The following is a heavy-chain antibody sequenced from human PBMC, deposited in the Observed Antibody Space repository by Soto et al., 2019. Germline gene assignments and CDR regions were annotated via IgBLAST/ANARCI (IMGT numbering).Heavy chain of an antibody. J-gene: IGHJ6*02. CDR3: ARELPYIVVVPRDPYSGMDV. CDR1: GGSIYTYY. D-gene: IGHD2-15*01. V-gene: IGHV4-59*12. CDR2: ISDGGST. Sequence: SETLSLTCNVSGGSIYTYYWNWIRQSPGKGLEWIGYISDGGSTNYNPSLKSRVTISVDTSKNQFSLKLSSVTAADTAVYYCARELPYIVVVPRDPYSGMDVWGQGTTVTL.